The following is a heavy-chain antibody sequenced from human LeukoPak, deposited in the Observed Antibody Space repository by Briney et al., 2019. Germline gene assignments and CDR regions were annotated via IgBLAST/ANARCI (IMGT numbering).Heavy chain of an antibody. V-gene: IGHV4-61*02. CDR2: IYTSGST. J-gene: IGHJ4*02. D-gene: IGHD2-2*01. CDR3: ARARRGVVPAAHVRHFDY. Sequence: PSETLSLTCTVSGGSISSGSYYWSWIRQPAGKGLEWIGRIYTSGSTNYNPSLKSRVTISVDTSKNQFSLKLSSVTATDTAVYFCARARRGVVPAAHVRHFDYWGQGTLVTVSS. CDR1: GGSISSGSYY.